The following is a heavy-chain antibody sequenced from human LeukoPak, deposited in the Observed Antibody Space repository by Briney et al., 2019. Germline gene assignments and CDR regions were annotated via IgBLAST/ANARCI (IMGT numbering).Heavy chain of an antibody. CDR3: ARGTVSGQDYYYMDV. V-gene: IGHV1-18*01. D-gene: IGHD2-15*01. CDR2: INGNNGKT. CDR1: GYTFTSYG. J-gene: IGHJ6*03. Sequence: GASVKVSCKASGYTFTSYGINWVRQAPGQGLEWMGWINGNNGKTNYAQKLQGRVTMTTDTSTSTVYMELRSLRSDDTAVYHCARGTVSGQDYYYMDVWGTGTTVSVSS.